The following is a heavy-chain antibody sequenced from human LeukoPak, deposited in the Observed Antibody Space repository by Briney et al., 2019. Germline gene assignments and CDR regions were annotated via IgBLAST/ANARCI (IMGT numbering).Heavy chain of an antibody. Sequence: SVKVSCKASGGTFSSCAISWVRQAPGQGLEWMGRIIPILGIANYAQKFQGRVTITADKSTSTAYMELSSLRSEDTAVYYCAMAKGYYDSSGYGMDVWGQGTTVTVSS. CDR3: AMAKGYYDSSGYGMDV. J-gene: IGHJ6*02. CDR2: IIPILGIA. D-gene: IGHD3-22*01. V-gene: IGHV1-69*04. CDR1: GGTFSSCA.